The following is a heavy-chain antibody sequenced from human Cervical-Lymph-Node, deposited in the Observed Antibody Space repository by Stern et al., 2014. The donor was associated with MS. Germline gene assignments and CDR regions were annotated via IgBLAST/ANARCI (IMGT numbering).Heavy chain of an antibody. CDR3: ARDKEYDILTGYKIAYFDY. J-gene: IGHJ4*02. Sequence: VQLVQSGGGLVKPGGSLRLSCAASGFTFSSYSMNWVRQAPGKGLEWVSSISSSSSYIYYADSVKGRFTISRDNAKNSLYLQMNSLRAEDTAVYYCARDKEYDILTGYKIAYFDYWGQGTLVTVSS. CDR2: ISSSSSYI. CDR1: GFTFSSYS. D-gene: IGHD3-9*01. V-gene: IGHV3-21*01.